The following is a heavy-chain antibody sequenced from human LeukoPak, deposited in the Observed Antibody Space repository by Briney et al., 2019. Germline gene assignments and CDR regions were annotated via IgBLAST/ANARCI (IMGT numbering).Heavy chain of an antibody. CDR1: GFIFSSYS. CDR2: VSTAGTIK. J-gene: IGHJ2*01. D-gene: IGHD3-22*01. Sequence: GGSLRLSCAASGFIFSSYSMHWVRQAPGKGLEWVAVVSTAGTIKYYADSMKGRFTVSRDNSKNTVDLQMNSLRVEDTALYFCVQEFNHDQWFFDIWGRGSLVTVSS. CDR3: VQEFNHDQWFFDI. V-gene: IGHV3-30*18.